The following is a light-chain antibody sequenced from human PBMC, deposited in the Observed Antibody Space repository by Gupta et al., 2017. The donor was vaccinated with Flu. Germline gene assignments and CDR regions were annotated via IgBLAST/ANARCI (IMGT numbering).Light chain of an antibody. CDR2: DAS. Sequence: ASVGDRVAITCQANEDISKYLNWYQQKPGKAPKLLLYDASNLETGVPSRFSGTGSGIEFTLTISSLQAEDTATYYCQQYDYGPHFTFGPGTKVD. V-gene: IGKV1-33*01. CDR3: QQYDYGPHFT. J-gene: IGKJ3*01. CDR1: EDISKY.